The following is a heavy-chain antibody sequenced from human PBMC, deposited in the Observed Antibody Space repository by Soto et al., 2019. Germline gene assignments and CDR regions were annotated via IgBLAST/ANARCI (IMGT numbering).Heavy chain of an antibody. V-gene: IGHV4-4*02. Sequence: QVQLQESGPGLVKPSGTLSLTCAVSGGSISSSNWWSWVRQPPGKGLEWIGEIYHSGSTNYNPSLKSRDTISVDKSKNQFSLKLSSVTAADTAVYYCARDPGGDTTGMGPVFDYWGQGTLVTVSS. CDR1: GGSISSSNW. J-gene: IGHJ4*02. CDR2: IYHSGST. D-gene: IGHD3-16*01. CDR3: ARDPGGDTTGMGPVFDY.